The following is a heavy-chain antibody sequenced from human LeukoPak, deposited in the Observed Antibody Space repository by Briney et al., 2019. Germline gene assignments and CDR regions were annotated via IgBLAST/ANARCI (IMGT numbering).Heavy chain of an antibody. V-gene: IGHV3-15*01. D-gene: IGHD2-21*01. CDR2: IKSNNDGGTT. Sequence: GGSLRLSCAASGFIFNKAWMNWVRQAPGNVPEWVDRIKSNNDGGTTDYASPVEGRFIISRDDSKNTIYLQMNRLIIDDTAIYYCTPVMVEDRGFWGQGTLVTVSS. J-gene: IGHJ4*02. CDR3: TPVMVEDRGF. CDR1: GFIFNKAW.